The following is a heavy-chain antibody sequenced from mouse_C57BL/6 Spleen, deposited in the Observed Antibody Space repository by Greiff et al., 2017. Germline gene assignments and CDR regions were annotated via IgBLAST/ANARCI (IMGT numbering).Heavy chain of an antibody. CDR3: ARRDSSGYVPYAMDY. Sequence: VQLQQPGAELVKPGSSVKLSCKASGYTFTSYWMDWVKQRPGQGLEWIGNIYPSDSETHYNQKFKDKATLTVDKSSSTAYMQLSSLTSEDSAVYYCARRDSSGYVPYAMDYWGQGTSVTVSS. J-gene: IGHJ4*01. CDR1: GYTFTSYW. V-gene: IGHV1-61*01. D-gene: IGHD3-2*02. CDR2: IYPSDSET.